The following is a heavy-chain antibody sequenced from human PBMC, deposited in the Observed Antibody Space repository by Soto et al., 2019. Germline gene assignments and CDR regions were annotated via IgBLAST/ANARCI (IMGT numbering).Heavy chain of an antibody. CDR3: ARGSSGFYDY. CDR1: GYSFANYC. J-gene: IGHJ4*02. D-gene: IGHD6-19*01. CDR2: FYSGDSDT. Sequence: SGESLKISCKGSGYSFANYCIAWVRQMPGKGLEWMGIFYSGDSDTRYSPSFQGQVVISGDKSINTAYLQWTSLKASDTATYYCARGSSGFYDYWGQGTLVTVSS. V-gene: IGHV5-51*01.